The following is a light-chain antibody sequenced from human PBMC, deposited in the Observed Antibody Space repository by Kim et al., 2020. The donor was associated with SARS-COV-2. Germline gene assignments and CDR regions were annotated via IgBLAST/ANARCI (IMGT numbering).Light chain of an antibody. CDR3: QQYNNWPPYT. V-gene: IGKV3-15*01. Sequence: SPGARATPPCRARQSVSSNLAWYQHKPRQAPRLLIYVASTRATGIPARFSGSGSGTECTLTISSLQSEDFAVYYCQQYNNWPPYTFGQGTKLMI. CDR1: QSVSSN. J-gene: IGKJ2*01. CDR2: VAS.